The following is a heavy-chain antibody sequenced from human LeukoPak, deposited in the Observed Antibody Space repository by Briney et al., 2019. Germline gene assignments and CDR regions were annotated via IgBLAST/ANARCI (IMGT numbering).Heavy chain of an antibody. V-gene: IGHV3-49*03. CDR2: IRSKTYGGTI. Sequence: GGSLRLSCTASGFTFGDYAMSWFRQAPGKGLEWVGFIRSKTYGGTIEYAAPVKGRFTISRDDSKSIAYLQMNSLKTEDTAVYYCTRRGYCSGGSCYFWFDPWGQGTLVTVSS. J-gene: IGHJ5*02. D-gene: IGHD2-15*01. CDR3: TRRGYCSGGSCYFWFDP. CDR1: GFTFGDYA.